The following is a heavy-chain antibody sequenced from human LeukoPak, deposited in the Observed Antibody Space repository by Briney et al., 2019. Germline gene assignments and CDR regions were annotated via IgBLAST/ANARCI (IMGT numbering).Heavy chain of an antibody. D-gene: IGHD3-10*01. J-gene: IGHJ6*02. V-gene: IGHV1-18*01. CDR3: ARARGKYIYYYYGMDV. CDR1: GYTFTSYG. Sequence: ASVTVSCKASGYTFTSYGISWVRQAPGQGLEWMGWISAYNGNTNYAQKLQGRVTMTTDTSTSTAYMELRSLRSDDTAVYYCARARGKYIYYYYGMDVWGQGTTVTVSS. CDR2: ISAYNGNT.